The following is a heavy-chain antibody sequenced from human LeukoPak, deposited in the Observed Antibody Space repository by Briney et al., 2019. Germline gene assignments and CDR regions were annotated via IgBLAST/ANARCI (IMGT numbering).Heavy chain of an antibody. CDR1: GFTFSSYG. CDR2: ISYDGSTI. D-gene: IGHD1-26*01. V-gene: IGHV3-30*18. Sequence: PGTSLRLSCAASGFTFSSYGIHWVRQAPGKGLEWVAVISYDGSTIYYADSVKGRFTISRDNSKDTLYLQMNSLRADDTAVYYCAKGVGSTGSYFDYWGQGTLVTVSS. CDR3: AKGVGSTGSYFDY. J-gene: IGHJ4*02.